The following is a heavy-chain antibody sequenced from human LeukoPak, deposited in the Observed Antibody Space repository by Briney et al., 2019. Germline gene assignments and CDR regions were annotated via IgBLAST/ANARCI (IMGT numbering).Heavy chain of an antibody. J-gene: IGHJ4*02. CDR3: ARGGYGDYGRFDY. Sequence: GGSLRLSCAASGFTVSSNYMSWVRQAPGKGLEWVSVIYSGGSTYYADSVKGRFTISRDNAKNSLYLQMNSLRAEDTAVYYCARGGYGDYGRFDYWGQGTLVTVSS. V-gene: IGHV3-53*01. D-gene: IGHD4-17*01. CDR2: IYSGGST. CDR1: GFTVSSNY.